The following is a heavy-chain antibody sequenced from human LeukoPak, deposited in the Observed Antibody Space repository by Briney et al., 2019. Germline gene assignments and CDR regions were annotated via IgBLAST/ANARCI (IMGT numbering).Heavy chain of an antibody. CDR2: INHSGST. J-gene: IGHJ6*03. Sequence: SETLSLTCALYGGSFSGYYWSWLRRPPGKGLEWNGEINHSGSTNYNTSLKSRVTISVDTSKNQCSLKLSSVTAADTAVYYCARSRLWFGESNPYYYYMDVWGKGTTVTISS. CDR3: ARSRLWFGESNPYYYYMDV. CDR1: GGSFSGYY. V-gene: IGHV4-34*01. D-gene: IGHD3-10*01.